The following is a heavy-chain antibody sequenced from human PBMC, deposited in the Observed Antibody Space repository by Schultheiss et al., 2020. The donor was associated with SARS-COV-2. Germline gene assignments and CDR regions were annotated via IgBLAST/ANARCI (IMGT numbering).Heavy chain of an antibody. V-gene: IGHV3-23*01. CDR2: ITGGGDDT. CDR3: ANGYSSVGNRDY. CDR1: GFTFSSYA. Sequence: GESLKISCVASGFTFSSYAMNWVRQAPGKGLEWVSAITGGGDDTYYADSVKGRFTISRDNSKNTLHLQMNSLRVEDTAVYFCANGYSSVGNRDYWGQGTLVTVSS. J-gene: IGHJ4*02. D-gene: IGHD1-26*01.